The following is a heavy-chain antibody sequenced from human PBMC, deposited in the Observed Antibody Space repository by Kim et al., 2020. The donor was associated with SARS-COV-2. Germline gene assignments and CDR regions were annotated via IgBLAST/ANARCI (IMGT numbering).Heavy chain of an antibody. J-gene: IGHJ4*02. D-gene: IGHD5-12*01. V-gene: IGHV1-3*01. CDR2: GNT. CDR3: ASIGYSGSY. Sequence: GNTKYSQKFQGRVTITRDTSASTAYMELSSLRSEDTAVYYCASIGYSGSYWGQGTLVTVSS.